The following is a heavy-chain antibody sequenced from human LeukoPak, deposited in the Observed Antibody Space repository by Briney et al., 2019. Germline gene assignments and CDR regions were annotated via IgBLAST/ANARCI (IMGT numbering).Heavy chain of an antibody. CDR3: ARSYSSNWLFDY. Sequence: GGSLRLSCAASGFTVDSNHMSWVRQAPGQGLEWVSVIYSGGGTYFADSVRGRFTVSRDNSKNTVYLQMNSLRVEDTAVYYCARSYSSNWLFDYWGQGTLVTVSS. V-gene: IGHV3-53*01. J-gene: IGHJ4*02. CDR1: GFTVDSNH. CDR2: IYSGGGT. D-gene: IGHD6-19*01.